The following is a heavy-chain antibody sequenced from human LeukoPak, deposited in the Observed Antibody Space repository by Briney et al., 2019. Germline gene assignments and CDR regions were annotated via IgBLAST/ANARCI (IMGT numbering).Heavy chain of an antibody. J-gene: IGHJ4*02. CDR1: GFTFSDAW. Sequence: GGSLRLSCAASGFTFSDAWMNWVRQAPGKGLEGVGRIKSIADGGTIDYAAPVKGRFTISRDDSKNTVYMQLNSLKTEDTAVYYCSYYYDSSGYVDYWGQGTLVTVSS. V-gene: IGHV3-15*01. CDR3: SYYYDSSGYVDY. CDR2: IKSIADGGTI. D-gene: IGHD3-22*01.